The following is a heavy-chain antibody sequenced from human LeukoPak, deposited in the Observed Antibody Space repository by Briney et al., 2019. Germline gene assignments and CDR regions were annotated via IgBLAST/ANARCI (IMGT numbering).Heavy chain of an antibody. D-gene: IGHD3-3*01. Sequence: ASVKVSCKASGYTFTTCGISWVRQAPGQGLEWMGWISPYSGYTDYAQKFQGRVSMTTDTSTTTGYMELSSLRSEDTAVYYCARGLRFLEWLLSYYYYGMDVWGQGTTVTVSS. CDR1: GYTFTTCG. J-gene: IGHJ6*02. CDR3: ARGLRFLEWLLSYYYYGMDV. V-gene: IGHV1-18*01. CDR2: ISPYSGYT.